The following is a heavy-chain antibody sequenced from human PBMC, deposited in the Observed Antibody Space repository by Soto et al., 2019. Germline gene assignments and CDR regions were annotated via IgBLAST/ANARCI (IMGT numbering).Heavy chain of an antibody. CDR1: GFTFSSYG. CDR3: AKDRGDSSSWNYYGMDV. V-gene: IGHV3-30*18. J-gene: IGHJ6*02. Sequence: GSLRLSCAASGFTFSSYGMHWVRQAPGKGLEWVAVISYDGSNKYYADSVKGRFTISRDNSKNTLYLQMNSLRAEDTAVYYCAKDRGDSSSWNYYGMDVWGQGTTVTVSS. D-gene: IGHD6-13*01. CDR2: ISYDGSNK.